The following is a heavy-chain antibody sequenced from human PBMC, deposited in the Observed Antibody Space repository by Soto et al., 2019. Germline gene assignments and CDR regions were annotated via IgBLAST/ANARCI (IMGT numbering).Heavy chain of an antibody. CDR2: IYSGGST. D-gene: IGHD5-18*01. CDR3: ARDKLDDWGPKKSGYSYGPGAVDI. J-gene: IGHJ3*02. Sequence: PGGSLSLTCAASGFTVSSNYMSWVRQAPGKGLEWGSVIYSGGSTYYADSVKGRYTISRDNSKNTRYLQMNSLRAEDTAVYYCARDKLDDWGPKKSGYSYGPGAVDIWGQGTMVTVSS. CDR1: GFTVSSNY. V-gene: IGHV3-53*01.